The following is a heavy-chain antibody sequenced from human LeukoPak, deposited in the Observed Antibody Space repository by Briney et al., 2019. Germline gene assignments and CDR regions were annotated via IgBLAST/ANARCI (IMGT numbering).Heavy chain of an antibody. CDR1: GFIFSSYG. Sequence: PGGSLRLSCAASGFIFSSYGMHWVRQAPGKGLEWVTFIYHDENVKYYADSVKGRFTISRENSKNTLFLQMNNLRPEDTAVYYCAKDLDGWGSYDYWGQGTLVTVSS. CDR2: IYHDENVK. CDR3: AKDLDGWGSYDY. D-gene: IGHD3-10*01. J-gene: IGHJ4*02. V-gene: IGHV3-30*02.